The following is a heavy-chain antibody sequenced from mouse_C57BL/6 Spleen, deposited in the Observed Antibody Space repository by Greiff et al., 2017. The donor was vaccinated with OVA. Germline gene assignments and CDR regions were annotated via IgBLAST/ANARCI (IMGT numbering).Heavy chain of an antibody. Sequence: EVKLVESGGGLVKPGGSLKLSCAASGFTFSSYAMSWVRQTPEKRLEWVATISDGGSYTYYPDNVKGRFTISRDNAKNNLYLQMSHLKSEDTAMYYCARGDRSYAMDYWGQGTSVTVSS. CDR3: ARGDRSYAMDY. V-gene: IGHV5-4*03. J-gene: IGHJ4*01. CDR2: ISDGGSYT. CDR1: GFTFSSYA.